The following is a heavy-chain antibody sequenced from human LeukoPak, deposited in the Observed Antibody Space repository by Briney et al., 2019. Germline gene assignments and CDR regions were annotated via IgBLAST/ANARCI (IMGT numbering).Heavy chain of an antibody. D-gene: IGHD3-22*01. J-gene: IGHJ4*02. CDR1: GFSFRSYG. CDR2: IGSDGSKK. V-gene: IGHV3-30*18. CDR3: AKEIYYDSSAFFDH. Sequence: PGGSLRLSCAASGFSFRSYGIHWVRQAPGKGLEWVAVIGSDGSKKYYADSVKGRFTISRDNSKNTLYLQMNSLRTEDTAMYFCAKEIYYDSSAFFDHWGQGTLVTVSS.